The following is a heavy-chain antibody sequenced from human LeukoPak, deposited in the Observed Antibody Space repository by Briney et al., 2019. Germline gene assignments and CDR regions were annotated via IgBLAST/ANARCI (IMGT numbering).Heavy chain of an antibody. CDR1: GYTLTGYY. Sequence: ASVKVSCKASGYTLTGYYMHWVRQAPGQGLEWMGWINPNSGGTNYAQKFQGRLTMTRDMSTSTVYMELSSLTSEDTAVFYCARYGFSAVWQGGWHAFDIWGQGTVVTVSS. CDR2: INPNSGGT. V-gene: IGHV1-2*02. D-gene: IGHD2-15*01. CDR3: ARYGFSAVWQGGWHAFDI. J-gene: IGHJ3*02.